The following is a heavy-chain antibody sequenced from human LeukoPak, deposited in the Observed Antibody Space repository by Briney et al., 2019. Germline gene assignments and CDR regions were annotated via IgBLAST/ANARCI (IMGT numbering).Heavy chain of an antibody. CDR1: GGSISTYY. CDR2: IYYSGNT. V-gene: IGHV4-59*08. J-gene: IGHJ4*02. D-gene: IGHD4-17*01. Sequence: SETLSLTCTMSGGSISTYYWSWIRQPPGKGLEWIGYIYYSGNTNYNPSLKSRVTISIDTSKRQFSLKRTSVTAADTAIYYCARLPTMTTMGYWGQGTLVTVSS. CDR3: ARLPTMTTMGY.